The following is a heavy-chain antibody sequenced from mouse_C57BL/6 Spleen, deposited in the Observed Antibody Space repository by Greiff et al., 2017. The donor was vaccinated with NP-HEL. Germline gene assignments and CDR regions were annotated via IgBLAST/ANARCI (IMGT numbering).Heavy chain of an antibody. V-gene: IGHV5-4*03. D-gene: IGHD2-1*01. CDR3: ARGRCYYGNCFDY. Sequence: DVMLVESGGGLVKPGGSLKLSCAASGFTFSSYAMSWVRQTPEKRLEWVATISDGGSYTYYPDNVKGRFTISRDNAKNNLYLQMSHLKSEDTAVYYGARGRCYYGNCFDYWGQGTTLTVSS. CDR1: GFTFSSYA. J-gene: IGHJ2*01. CDR2: ISDGGSYT.